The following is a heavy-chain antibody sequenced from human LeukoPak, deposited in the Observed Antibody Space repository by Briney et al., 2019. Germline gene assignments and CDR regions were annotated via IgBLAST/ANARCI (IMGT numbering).Heavy chain of an antibody. CDR1: GYTFTGYY. D-gene: IGHD3-10*01. CDR2: INPNSGGT. CDR3: AGDMKEGSYWYFDL. V-gene: IGHV1-2*02. Sequence: ASVKVSCKASGYTFTGYYMHWVRQAPGQGLEWMGWINPNSGGTNYAQKFQGRVTMTRDTSISTAYMELSRLRSDDTAVYYCAGDMKEGSYWYFDLWGRGTLVTVSS. J-gene: IGHJ2*01.